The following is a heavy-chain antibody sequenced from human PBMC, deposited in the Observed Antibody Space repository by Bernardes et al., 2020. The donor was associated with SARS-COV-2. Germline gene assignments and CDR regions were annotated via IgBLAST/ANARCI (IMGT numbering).Heavy chain of an antibody. Sequence: GGSLRLSCAASGFTFSTYWMHWVRQAPGKGLVWVSRINADGRTTNYADSVKGRFTISRDNAENTLYLQMNSLRAEDTAVYYCGSPCSTTNCPYAFHIWGQGTMVTVS. J-gene: IGHJ3*02. V-gene: IGHV3-74*01. D-gene: IGHD2-2*01. CDR1: GFTFSTYW. CDR3: GSPCSTTNCPYAFHI. CDR2: INADGRTT.